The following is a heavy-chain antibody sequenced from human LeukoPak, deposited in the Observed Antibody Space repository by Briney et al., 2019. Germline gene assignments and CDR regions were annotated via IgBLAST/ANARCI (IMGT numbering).Heavy chain of an antibody. D-gene: IGHD2/OR15-2a*01. CDR1: GFGFSSHW. Sequence: PGGSLRLSCAASGFGFSSHWMHWVRQAPGKGLVWVSRSKSDGSVRNYADSVEGRFIISRDNAKNTLYLQMNNLRVEDTAVYFCARDPSVNNAIGYNWFDHWGQGALVTVSS. CDR2: SKSDGSVR. J-gene: IGHJ5*02. V-gene: IGHV3-74*01. CDR3: ARDPSVNNAIGYNWFDH.